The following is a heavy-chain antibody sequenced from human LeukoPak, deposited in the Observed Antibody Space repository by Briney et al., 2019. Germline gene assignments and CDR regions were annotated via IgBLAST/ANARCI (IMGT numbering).Heavy chain of an antibody. CDR3: ARDNESVGDPYYFDY. CDR1: GGSISSSSYY. J-gene: IGHJ4*02. V-gene: IGHV4-39*07. CDR2: IYYSGST. Sequence: PSETLSLTCTVSGGSISSSSYYWGWIRQPPGKGLEWIGSIYYSGSTYYNPSLKSRVTISVDTSKNQFSLKLSSVTAADTAVYYCARDNESVGDPYYFDYWGQGTLVTVSS. D-gene: IGHD2-21*02.